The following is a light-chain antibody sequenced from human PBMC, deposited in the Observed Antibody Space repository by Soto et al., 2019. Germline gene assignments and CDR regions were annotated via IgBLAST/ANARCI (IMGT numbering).Light chain of an antibody. V-gene: IGKV3-11*01. Sequence: EIVMTQSPASLSLSTGERATLSCRASQSVGTYLAWYQQKPGQAPSLVIYDAISRALGIPARFSGVWSGTAGTITISSLEPEDGAVYDGQQRKYWPRTFGQGTKVDIK. CDR1: QSVGTY. CDR3: QQRKYWPRT. CDR2: DAI. J-gene: IGKJ1*01.